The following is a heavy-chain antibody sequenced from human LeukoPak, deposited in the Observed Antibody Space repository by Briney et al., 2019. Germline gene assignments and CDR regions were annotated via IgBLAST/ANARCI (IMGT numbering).Heavy chain of an antibody. Sequence: PGGSLRLSCAASGFTFSSYSMNWVRQAPGKGLEWVSYISSTSSTIYYADSVKGRFTISRDNAKNSLYLQMNSLRDEDTAVYYCARGPRSGYYRPLDYWGQGTLVTVSS. J-gene: IGHJ4*02. CDR1: GFTFSSYS. D-gene: IGHD3-3*01. CDR3: ARGPRSGYYRPLDY. V-gene: IGHV3-48*02. CDR2: ISSTSSTI.